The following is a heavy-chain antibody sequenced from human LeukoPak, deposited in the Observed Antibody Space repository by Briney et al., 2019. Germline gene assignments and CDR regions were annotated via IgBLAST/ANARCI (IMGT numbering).Heavy chain of an antibody. CDR1: GGTFSSYA. D-gene: IGHD3-22*01. CDR2: IIPIFGTA. Sequence: SVKVSCKASGGTFSSYAISWVRQAPGQGLEWMGGIIPIFGTANYAQKFQGRVTITADESTSTAYMELSSLRSEDTAVYYCARARYYYDSSGYYSDRYYFDYWGQGTLVTVSS. V-gene: IGHV1-69*01. CDR3: ARARYYYDSSGYYSDRYYFDY. J-gene: IGHJ4*02.